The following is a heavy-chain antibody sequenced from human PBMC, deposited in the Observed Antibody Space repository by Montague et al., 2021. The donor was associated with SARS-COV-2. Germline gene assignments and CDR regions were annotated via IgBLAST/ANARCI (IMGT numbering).Heavy chain of an antibody. V-gene: IGHV4-39*01. CDR1: GGSISSSSYY. CDR2: IYYSGST. CDR3: ARPVSYYDILSSSTNWFDP. D-gene: IGHD3-9*01. Sequence: SETLSLTCTVSGGSISSSSYYWGWVRQPPGKGLEWIGSIYYSGSTXYNPSLKSRVTISVDTSKNQFSLKLSSVTAADTAVYYCARPVSYYDILSSSTNWFDPWGQGTLVTVPS. J-gene: IGHJ5*02.